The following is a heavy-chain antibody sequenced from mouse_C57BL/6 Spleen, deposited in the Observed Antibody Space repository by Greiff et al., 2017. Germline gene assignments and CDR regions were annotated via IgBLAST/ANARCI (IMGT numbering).Heavy chain of an antibody. D-gene: IGHD1-1*01. CDR1: GFTFSSYA. J-gene: IGHJ2*01. CDR3: TRGGYGSSYLDY. CDR2: ISSGGDYI. Sequence: EVKLVESGEGLVKPGGSLKLSCAASGFTFSSYAMSWVRQTPEKRPEWVAYISSGGDYIYYADTVKGRFTISRDNARNTLYLQMSSLKSEDTAMYYCTRGGYGSSYLDYWGQGTTLTVSS. V-gene: IGHV5S21*01.